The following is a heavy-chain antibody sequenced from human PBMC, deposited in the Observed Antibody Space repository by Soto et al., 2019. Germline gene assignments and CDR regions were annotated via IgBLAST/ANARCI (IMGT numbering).Heavy chain of an antibody. D-gene: IGHD7-27*01. CDR3: ASSLLTPFDY. J-gene: IGHJ4*02. CDR1: GFTFSSYW. V-gene: IGHV3-74*01. CDR2: INSDGSST. Sequence: PGGSLRLSCAASGFTFSSYWMHWVRQAPGKGLVWVSRINSDGSSTFYADSVKGRFTISRDNAKSTLYLQMNSLRADDTAVYYCASSLLTPFDYWGQGTLVTVSS.